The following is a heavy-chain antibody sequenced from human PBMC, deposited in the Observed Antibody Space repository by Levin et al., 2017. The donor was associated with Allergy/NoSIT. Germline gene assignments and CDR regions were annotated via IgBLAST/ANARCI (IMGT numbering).Heavy chain of an antibody. J-gene: IGHJ4*02. CDR3: TRAGGLIGTTGGVDLDY. CDR1: GASISTGNW. CDR2: ISQSGST. V-gene: IGHV4-4*02. D-gene: IGHD1-7*01. Sequence: SETLSLTCAISGASISTGNWWSWVRQLPGKGLQWIGEISQSGSTNYNPSLKSRVTMLVDKFKNQFSLRLASVTAADTAVYYCTRAGGLIGTTGGVDLDYWGQGVLVTVSS.